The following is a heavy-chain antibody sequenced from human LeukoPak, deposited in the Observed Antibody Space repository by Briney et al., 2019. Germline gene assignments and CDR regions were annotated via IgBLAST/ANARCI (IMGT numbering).Heavy chain of an antibody. D-gene: IGHD2-2*01. V-gene: IGHV1-69*05. CDR3: ARGSNFSFHQLRWYYMDV. CDR1: GGTFSSYA. J-gene: IGHJ6*03. CDR2: TIPIFGTA. Sequence: SVKVSWKASGGTFSSYAISWVRQAPGQGLEWMGGTIPIFGTANYAQKFQGRVTITTDESTSTAYMELSSLRSEDTAVYYCARGSNFSFHQLRWYYMDVWGKGTTVTVSS.